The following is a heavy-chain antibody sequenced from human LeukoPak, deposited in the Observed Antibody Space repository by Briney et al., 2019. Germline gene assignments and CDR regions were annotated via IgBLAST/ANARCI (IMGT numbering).Heavy chain of an antibody. V-gene: IGHV4-31*03. CDR3: ATVRSGWKKALDY. CDR1: GGSISSGGYY. Sequence: PSQTLSLTCTVSGGSISSGGYYWSWIRQHPGKGLEWIGYIYYSGSTYYNPSLKSRVTISVDTSKSQFSLKLSSVTAADTAVYYCATVRSGWKKALDYWGQGTLVTVSS. CDR2: IYYSGST. D-gene: IGHD6-19*01. J-gene: IGHJ4*02.